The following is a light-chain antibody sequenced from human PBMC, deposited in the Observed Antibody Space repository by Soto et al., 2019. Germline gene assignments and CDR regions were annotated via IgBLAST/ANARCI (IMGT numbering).Light chain of an antibody. CDR1: RSVLFTSNDKSF. V-gene: IGKV4-1*01. CDR2: WAS. CDR3: QHFFDILT. Sequence: DIVMTQSPDSLAVSFGVRATIICWSGRSVLFTSNDKSFVAWYQQKPGPSPKLLINWASTREPGVAERFSGSRSGTEFTLNINSLQAEVVATYYCQHFFDILTFGQGTKVELK. J-gene: IGKJ1*01.